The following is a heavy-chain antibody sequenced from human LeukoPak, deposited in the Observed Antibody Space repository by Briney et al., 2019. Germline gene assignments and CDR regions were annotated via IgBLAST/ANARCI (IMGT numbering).Heavy chain of an antibody. V-gene: IGHV4-61*01. CDR1: GGSVSSGSYY. CDR3: ARVIGYCSSTSCYRVYYGMDV. D-gene: IGHD2-2*02. Sequence: SETLSLTCTVSGGSVSSGSYYWSWIRQPPGKGLEWIGYIYYSGGTNYNPSLKSRVTISVDTSKNQFSLKLTSVTAADTAVYYCARVIGYCSSTSCYRVYYGMDVWGQGTTVTVSS. J-gene: IGHJ6*02. CDR2: IYYSGGT.